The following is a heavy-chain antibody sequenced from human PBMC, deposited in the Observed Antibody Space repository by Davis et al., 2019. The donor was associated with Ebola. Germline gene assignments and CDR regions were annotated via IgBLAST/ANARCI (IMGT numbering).Heavy chain of an antibody. CDR2: ISGSGGST. Sequence: GESLKISCAASGFTFSGYAMSCVRQAPGKGLEWVSAISGSGGSTYYAGSVKGRFTISRDNSRNTLYLQMNSLRAEDTAVYYCAKDPQGYYDILTVSYGMDVWGQGTTVTVSS. CDR1: GFTFSGYA. J-gene: IGHJ6*02. CDR3: AKDPQGYYDILTVSYGMDV. D-gene: IGHD3-9*01. V-gene: IGHV3-23*01.